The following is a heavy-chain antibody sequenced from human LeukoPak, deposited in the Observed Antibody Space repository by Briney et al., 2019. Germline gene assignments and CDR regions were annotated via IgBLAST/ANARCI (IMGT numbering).Heavy chain of an antibody. J-gene: IGHJ4*02. CDR3: AREFRVVAPTQGDDH. D-gene: IGHD2-21*01. V-gene: IGHV4-4*08. CDR2: IYNTGST. Sequence: SETLSLTCTVSGDSLSSFYWSWIRQPPGKGLEWIGNIYNTGSTKYNPSLESRVALSLDTSKNQLSLKLGSMTAADTAVYYCAREFRVVAPTQGDDHWGQGTLVTVSS. CDR1: GDSLSSFY.